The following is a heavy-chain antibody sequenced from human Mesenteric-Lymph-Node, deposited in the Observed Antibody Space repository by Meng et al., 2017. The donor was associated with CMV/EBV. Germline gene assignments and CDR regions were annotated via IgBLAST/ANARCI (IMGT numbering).Heavy chain of an antibody. CDR1: GGSFSGYY. CDR2: INHSGST. J-gene: IGHJ4*02. V-gene: IGHV4-34*01. Sequence: QGTLQQWGAGVLKPSEALSLPCAVYGGSFSGYYWSWIRQPPGKGLEWIGEINHSGSTNYNPSLKSRVTISVDTSKNQFSLKLSSVTAADTAVYYCARHQRWLKSEGGFNYWGQGTLVTVSS. CDR3: ARHQRWLKSEGGFNY. D-gene: IGHD4-23*01.